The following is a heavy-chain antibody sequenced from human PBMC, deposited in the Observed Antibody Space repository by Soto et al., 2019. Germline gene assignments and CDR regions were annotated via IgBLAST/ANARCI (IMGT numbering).Heavy chain of an antibody. Sequence: GGSLRLSCAASGFTFSSYAMSWVRQAPGKGLEWVSAISGSGGSTYYADSVKGRFTISRDNSKNTLYLRMNSLRAEDTAVYYCAKDLKVAMYYFDYWGQGTLVTVSS. CDR3: AKDLKVAMYYFDY. CDR2: ISGSGGST. D-gene: IGHD5-12*01. V-gene: IGHV3-23*01. J-gene: IGHJ4*02. CDR1: GFTFSSYA.